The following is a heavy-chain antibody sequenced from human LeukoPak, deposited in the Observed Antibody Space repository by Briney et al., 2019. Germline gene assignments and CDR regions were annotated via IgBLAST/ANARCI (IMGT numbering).Heavy chain of an antibody. Sequence: GGSLRLSCAASGFTFSSYVMNWVRQAPGKGLEWVSSISGGGDTTYYADSVKGRFTISRDNSKNTLSLQMNSLRGDDTAVYYCASELRGYSFGYGDWGQGTLVTVSS. D-gene: IGHD5-18*01. V-gene: IGHV3-23*01. J-gene: IGHJ4*02. CDR1: GFTFSSYV. CDR2: ISGGGDTT. CDR3: ASELRGYSFGYGD.